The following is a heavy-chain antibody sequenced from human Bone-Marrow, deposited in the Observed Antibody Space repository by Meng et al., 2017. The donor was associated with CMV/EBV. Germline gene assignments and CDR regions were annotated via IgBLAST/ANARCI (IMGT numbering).Heavy chain of an antibody. J-gene: IGHJ2*01. V-gene: IGHV3-13*01. CDR3: ARAFGSNYADWYFDL. CDR2: IGTADAT. CDR1: SFTFSTSH. Sequence: SSFTFSTSHLHLVRPATGKGLEWVSAIGTADATYYPGSVKGRFTISRENAKNSLYLQMNSLRAGDTAVYYCARAFGSNYADWYFDLWGRGTLVTVSS. D-gene: IGHD4-11*01.